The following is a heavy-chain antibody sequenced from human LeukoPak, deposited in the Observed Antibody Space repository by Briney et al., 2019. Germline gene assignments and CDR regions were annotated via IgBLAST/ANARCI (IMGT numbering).Heavy chain of an antibody. V-gene: IGHV1-69*13. CDR1: GGTFSSYA. CDR3: ARGGPVRYFDGLLYRGDYYYGMDV. Sequence: SVKVSCKASGGTFSSYAISWVRQAPGQGLEWMGGIIPIFGTANYAQKFQGRVTITADESTSTAYMELSSLRSEDTAVYYCARGGPVRYFDGLLYRGDYYYGMDVWGEGTAVTVSS. J-gene: IGHJ6*04. D-gene: IGHD3-9*01. CDR2: IIPIFGTA.